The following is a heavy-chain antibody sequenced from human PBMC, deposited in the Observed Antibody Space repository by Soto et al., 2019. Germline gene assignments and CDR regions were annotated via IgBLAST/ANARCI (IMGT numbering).Heavy chain of an antibody. CDR2: IWYDGSNK. Sequence: SLRLSCAAAGCSFNSYAMHWVRHAPGKGLEWVAGIWYDGSNKYYGDSVKGRFTISRDKSKITLYLQMNSLRAEDTAVYYCAKDGAAGPLPEYYFDSWGQGTLVTVSS. CDR1: GCSFNSYA. J-gene: IGHJ4*02. D-gene: IGHD6-13*01. V-gene: IGHV3-33*03. CDR3: AKDGAAGPLPEYYFDS.